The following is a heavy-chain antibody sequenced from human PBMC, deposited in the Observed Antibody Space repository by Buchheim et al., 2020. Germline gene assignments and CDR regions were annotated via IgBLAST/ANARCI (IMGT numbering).Heavy chain of an antibody. CDR1: GFTFSSYA. CDR3: AKDYGGSYYY. CDR2: IRGSGGST. D-gene: IGHD1-26*01. V-gene: IGHV3-23*01. Sequence: EVQLLESGGGLVQPGGSLRLSCAASGFTFSSYAMSWVRQAPGRELEWVSAIRGSGGSTYYADSVKGRFTFSRDNYQTTLYLQMNSLRAEDTAVYYCAKDYGGSYYYWGQRTL. J-gene: IGHJ4*02.